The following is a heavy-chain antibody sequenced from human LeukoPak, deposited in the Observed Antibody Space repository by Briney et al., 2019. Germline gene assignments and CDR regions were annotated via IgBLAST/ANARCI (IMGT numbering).Heavy chain of an antibody. CDR2: ISYDGSNK. Sequence: GGSLRLSCAASGFTFSSYAMHWVRQAPGKGLEWVAVISYDGSNKYYADSVKGRFTISRDNSKNTLYLQMNSLRAEDTAVYYCAKDLAAAGQYYYYMDVWGKGTTVTVSS. J-gene: IGHJ6*03. CDR3: AKDLAAAGQYYYYMDV. CDR1: GFTFSSYA. V-gene: IGHV3-30*04. D-gene: IGHD6-13*01.